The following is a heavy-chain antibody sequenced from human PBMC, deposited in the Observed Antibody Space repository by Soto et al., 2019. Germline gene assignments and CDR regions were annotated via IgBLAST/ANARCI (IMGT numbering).Heavy chain of an antibody. D-gene: IGHD3-16*02. Sequence: GASVTVSCKASGYTFTSYYMHWVRQAPGQGLEWMGIINPNGGSTSYAQKFQGRVTMTRDTSTSTVYMELSSLRSEDTAVYYCARGTLGGVIVTYFDYWGQGTLVTVSS. CDR3: ARGTLGGVIVTYFDY. J-gene: IGHJ4*02. CDR1: GYTFTSYY. CDR2: INPNGGST. V-gene: IGHV1-46*03.